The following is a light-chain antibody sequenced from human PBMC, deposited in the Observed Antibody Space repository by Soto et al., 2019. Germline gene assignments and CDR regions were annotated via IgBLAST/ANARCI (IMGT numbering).Light chain of an antibody. V-gene: IGLV2-14*01. CDR1: SSDIGDYNY. Sequence: HSVLTQAASVSGFPGQSITISCTGTSSDIGDYNYVSWYQQHPGKAPKVMIYDVSNRPSGVSNRFSGSKSGNTASLTISGLQAEDEADYYCSSFTNSNTRVFGTGTKVTVL. J-gene: IGLJ1*01. CDR2: DVS. CDR3: SSFTNSNTRV.